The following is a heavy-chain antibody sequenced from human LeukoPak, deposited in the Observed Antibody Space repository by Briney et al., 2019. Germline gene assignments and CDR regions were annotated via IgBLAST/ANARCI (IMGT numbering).Heavy chain of an antibody. D-gene: IGHD3-3*01. Sequence: ASVKVSCKASGYTFTGYYMHRVRQAPGQGLEWMGWINPNSGGTNYAQKFQGRVTMTRDTSISTAYMELSRLRSDDTAVYYCARGSDDFWSGYSPSYWGQGTLVTVSS. CDR2: INPNSGGT. J-gene: IGHJ4*02. CDR1: GYTFTGYY. CDR3: ARGSDDFWSGYSPSY. V-gene: IGHV1-2*02.